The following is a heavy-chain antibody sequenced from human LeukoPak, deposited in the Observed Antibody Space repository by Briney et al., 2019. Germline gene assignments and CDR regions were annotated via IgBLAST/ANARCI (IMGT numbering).Heavy chain of an antibody. J-gene: IGHJ4*02. V-gene: IGHV3-48*04. CDR2: INDNSDTI. CDR1: GFIFNSYA. D-gene: IGHD3-16*01. CDR3: VRDLFGRDRRPFDC. Sequence: PGGSLRLSCAASGFIFNSYAMSWVRQAPGKGLECVSYINDNSDTIFYADSVKGRFTISRDNAKNSLYLQVNSLGAEDTAVYYCVRDLFGRDRRPFDCWGQGTLVTVSS.